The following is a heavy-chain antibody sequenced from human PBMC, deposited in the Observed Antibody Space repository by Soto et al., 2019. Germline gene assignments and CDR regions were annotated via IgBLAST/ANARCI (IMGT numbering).Heavy chain of an antibody. CDR3: VRGLEGYSGY. J-gene: IGHJ4*02. Sequence: QVQLVQSGAEVKKPGASVKVSCKDSGYTFTDYYIHWVRQAPGQGLEWMGWINPKSGGTKYAQKFQGRVTMSRGTSINTAYMELRRLRSDDTAVYYCVRGLEGYSGYWGQGTLATVSS. V-gene: IGHV1-2*02. CDR2: INPKSGGT. D-gene: IGHD5-12*01. CDR1: GYTFTDYY.